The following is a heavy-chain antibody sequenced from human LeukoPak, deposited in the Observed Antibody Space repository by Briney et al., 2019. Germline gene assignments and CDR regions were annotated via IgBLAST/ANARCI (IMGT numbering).Heavy chain of an antibody. CDR2: IWYDGSNK. Sequence: GRSLRLSCAASGFTFSSYGMHWVRQAPGKGLEWVAVIWYDGSNKYYADSVKGRFTISRDNSKNTLYLQMNSLRAEDTAVYYCAREALPGGATETFDYWGQGTLVTVSS. CDR1: GFTFSSYG. V-gene: IGHV3-33*01. CDR3: AREALPGGATETFDY. D-gene: IGHD5-12*01. J-gene: IGHJ4*02.